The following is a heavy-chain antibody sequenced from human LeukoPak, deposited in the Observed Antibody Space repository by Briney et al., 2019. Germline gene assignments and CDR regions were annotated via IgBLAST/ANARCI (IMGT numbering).Heavy chain of an antibody. CDR1: AGSISTFY. CDR2: VHASGSA. J-gene: IGHJ3*02. D-gene: IGHD3-3*01. Sequence: PSETLSLTCTVSAGSISTFYWSWIRQPAGKALEWIGRVHASGSANYNASLKCRVTMSVDTPKNQFSLRLSSVTAADTAVYYCAGSQLEWLLYGYAFDIWGQGTMVTVSS. CDR3: AGSQLEWLLYGYAFDI. V-gene: IGHV4-4*07.